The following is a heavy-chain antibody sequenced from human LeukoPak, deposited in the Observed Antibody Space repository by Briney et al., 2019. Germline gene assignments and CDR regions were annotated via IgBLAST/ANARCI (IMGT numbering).Heavy chain of an antibody. CDR2: INPNSGGT. V-gene: IGHV1-2*06. D-gene: IGHD3-3*01. CDR3: ARNREPITIFGVVILGD. CDR1: GYTFTGYY. J-gene: IGHJ4*02. Sequence: SVKVSCKASGYTFTGYYMHWVRQAPGQGLEWMGRINPNSGGTNYAQKFQGRVTMTRDTSISTAYMELSRLRSDDTAVYYCARNREPITIFGVVILGDWGQGTLVTVSS.